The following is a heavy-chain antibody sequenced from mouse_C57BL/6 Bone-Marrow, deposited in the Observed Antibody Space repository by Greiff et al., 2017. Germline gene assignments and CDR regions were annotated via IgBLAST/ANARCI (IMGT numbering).Heavy chain of an antibody. Sequence: EVQLVESGGGLVKPGGSLKLSCAASGFTFSDYGMHWVRQAPEKGLEWVAYISSGSSTIYYADTVKGRFTISRDNAKNTLFLQMTSLRSEDTAMYYCARGRYYGSSSFDYWGQGTTLTVSS. J-gene: IGHJ2*01. D-gene: IGHD1-1*01. CDR2: ISSGSSTI. CDR3: ARGRYYGSSSFDY. V-gene: IGHV5-17*01. CDR1: GFTFSDYG.